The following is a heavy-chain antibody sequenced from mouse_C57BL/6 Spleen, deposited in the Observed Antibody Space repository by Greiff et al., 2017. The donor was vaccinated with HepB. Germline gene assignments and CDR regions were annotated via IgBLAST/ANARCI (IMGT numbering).Heavy chain of an antibody. V-gene: IGHV3-5*01. CDR2: IYYSGTI. CDR1: GISITTGNYR. CDR3: ARTGLGYGSSFYYAMDY. D-gene: IGHD1-1*01. Sequence: EVQLQESGPGLVKPSQTVFLTCTVTGISITTGNYRWSWIRQFPGNKLEWIGYIYYSGTITSNPSLTSRTTITRDTPKNQFFLEMNSLTAEDTATYYCARTGLGYGSSFYYAMDYWGQGTSVTVSS. J-gene: IGHJ4*01.